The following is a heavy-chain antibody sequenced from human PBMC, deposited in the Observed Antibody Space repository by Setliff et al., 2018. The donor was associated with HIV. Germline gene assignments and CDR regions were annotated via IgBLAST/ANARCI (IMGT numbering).Heavy chain of an antibody. Sequence: GASVKVSCKASGGTFSSHAINWVRQAPGQGLEWMGGIIPIVYKTNYAQKFQGRVAITADKSTITAYMELSSLRSEDTAVYYCAREPDYGIRDAFDIWGQGTMVTVS. V-gene: IGHV1-69*10. CDR1: GGTFSSHA. D-gene: IGHD4-17*01. J-gene: IGHJ3*02. CDR2: IIPIVYKT. CDR3: AREPDYGIRDAFDI.